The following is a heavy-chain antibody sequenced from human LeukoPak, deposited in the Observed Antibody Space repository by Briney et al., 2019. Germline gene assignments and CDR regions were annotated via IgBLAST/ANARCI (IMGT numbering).Heavy chain of an antibody. CDR2: IYSGGST. CDR3: ARARGGYSYGLDY. J-gene: IGHJ4*02. D-gene: IGHD5-18*01. CDR1: GFTVSSNY. Sequence: GGSLTLSCAASGFTVSSNYMSWVRQAPGKGLEWGSVIYSGGSTYFADSVKGRFTISRYNSKNTLYLQMNSLRAEDTAVYYCARARGGYSYGLDYWGQGTLVTVSS. V-gene: IGHV3-53*01.